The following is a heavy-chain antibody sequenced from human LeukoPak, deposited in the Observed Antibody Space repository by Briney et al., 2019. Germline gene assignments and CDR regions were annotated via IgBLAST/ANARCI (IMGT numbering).Heavy chain of an antibody. CDR2: ISGYNGNT. Sequence: GASVKVSCKASGYTFTNYGLSWVRQAPGQGLEWMGWISGYNGNTKYVQKLQGRDTMTRDTSTSTAYMELRSLRSDDTAVYYCARSCSGGSCYDYWGQGTLVTVSS. V-gene: IGHV1-18*01. J-gene: IGHJ4*02. D-gene: IGHD2-15*01. CDR3: ARSCSGGSCYDY. CDR1: GYTFTNYG.